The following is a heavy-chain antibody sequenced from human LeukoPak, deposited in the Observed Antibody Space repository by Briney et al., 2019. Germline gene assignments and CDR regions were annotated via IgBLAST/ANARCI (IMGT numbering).Heavy chain of an antibody. CDR3: AKAMSSGWYSPPYYFDY. J-gene: IGHJ4*02. CDR2: ISWNSGSI. V-gene: IGHV3-9*01. Sequence: GGSLRLSCAASGFTFDDYAMHWVRQAPGKGLEWVSGISWNSGSIGYADSVKGRFTISRDTAQHSLYLQMNSLRAEATALYYCAKAMSSGWYSPPYYFDYWGQGTLVTVSS. D-gene: IGHD6-19*01. CDR1: GFTFDDYA.